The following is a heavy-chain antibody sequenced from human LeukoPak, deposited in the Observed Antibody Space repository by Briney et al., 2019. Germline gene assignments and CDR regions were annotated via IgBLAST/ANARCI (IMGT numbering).Heavy chain of an antibody. CDR1: GFTFSSYA. V-gene: IGHV3-23*01. J-gene: IGHJ6*02. CDR2: ISGSGGST. Sequence: PGGSLRLSCAASGFTFSSYAMSWVRQAPGKGLEWVSAISGSGGSTYYADSVKGRFTISRDNSKNTLYLQMNSLRAEDTAVYYCAKDIVVVRYYYYGMDVWGQGTTVTVSS. CDR3: AKDIVVVRYYYYGMDV. D-gene: IGHD2-15*01.